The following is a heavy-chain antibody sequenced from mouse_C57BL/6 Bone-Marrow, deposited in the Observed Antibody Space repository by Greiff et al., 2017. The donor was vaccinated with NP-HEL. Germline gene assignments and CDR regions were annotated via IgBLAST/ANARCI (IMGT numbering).Heavy chain of an antibody. CDR3: ARMGYYGKGPLFAY. J-gene: IGHJ3*01. V-gene: IGHV1-9*01. Sequence: VKLMESGAELMKPGASVKLSCKATGYTFTGYWIEWVKQRPGHGLEWIGEILPGSGSTNYNEKFKGKATFTADTSSNTAYMQLSSLTTEDSAIYYCARMGYYGKGPLFAYWGQGTLVTVSA. D-gene: IGHD2-1*01. CDR1: GYTFTGYW. CDR2: ILPGSGST.